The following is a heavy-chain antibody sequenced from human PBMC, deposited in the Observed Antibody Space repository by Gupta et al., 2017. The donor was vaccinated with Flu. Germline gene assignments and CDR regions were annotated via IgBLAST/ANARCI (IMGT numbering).Heavy chain of an antibody. CDR2: ISYSGNT. Sequence: SSSSHYWGWIRQSPGKGLEWIGSISYSGNTYYKTSLKSRLTISVDTSKNQFSLKLSSVTAADTAVYYCASRSGSYFVFDICGQVTTVTVS. CDR1: SSSSHY. V-gene: IGHV4-39*01. CDR3: ASRSGSYFVFDI. J-gene: IGHJ3*02. D-gene: IGHD6-25*01.